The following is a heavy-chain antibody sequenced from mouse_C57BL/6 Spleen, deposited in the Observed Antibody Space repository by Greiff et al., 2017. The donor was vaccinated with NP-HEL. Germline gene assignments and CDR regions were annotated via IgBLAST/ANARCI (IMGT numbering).Heavy chain of an antibody. V-gene: IGHV1-82*01. Sequence: QVQLKQSGPELVKPGASVKISCKASGYAFSSSWMNWVKQRPGKGLEWIGRIYPGDGDTNYNGKFKGKATLTADKSSSTAYMQLSSLTSEDSAVYVCARGGWLQSYWYFDVWGTGTTVTVSS. CDR1: GYAFSSSW. CDR2: IYPGDGDT. CDR3: ARGGWLQSYWYFDV. J-gene: IGHJ1*03. D-gene: IGHD2-2*01.